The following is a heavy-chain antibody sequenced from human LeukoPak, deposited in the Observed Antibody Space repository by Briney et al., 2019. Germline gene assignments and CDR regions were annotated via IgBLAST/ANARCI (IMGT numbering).Heavy chain of an antibody. D-gene: IGHD3-10*01. V-gene: IGHV1-69*05. Sequence: SVKVSCKASGDTFSSYSINWVRQAPGQGLEWMGGIIPLFGTANFAQRVQGRVTITTDESTSTAYMELSRLTSEDTAVYYCARGSWYYGSGDAFDIWGQGTMVTVSS. CDR2: IIPLFGTA. J-gene: IGHJ3*02. CDR1: GDTFSSYS. CDR3: ARGSWYYGSGDAFDI.